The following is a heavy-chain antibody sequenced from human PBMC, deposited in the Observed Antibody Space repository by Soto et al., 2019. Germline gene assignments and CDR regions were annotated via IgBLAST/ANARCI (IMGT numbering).Heavy chain of an antibody. CDR2: IYYSGNT. Sequence: SETLSLTCTVSGGSVSSGSYYWGWIRQPPGKGLEWIGSIYYSGNTYYNPSLKSRVTISIDTSKNQFSLKLSSVTAADTAVYYCARGKSGWYLVDWFDPWGQGTLVTVSS. D-gene: IGHD6-19*01. V-gene: IGHV4-39*01. CDR3: ARGKSGWYLVDWFDP. J-gene: IGHJ5*02. CDR1: GGSVSSGSYY.